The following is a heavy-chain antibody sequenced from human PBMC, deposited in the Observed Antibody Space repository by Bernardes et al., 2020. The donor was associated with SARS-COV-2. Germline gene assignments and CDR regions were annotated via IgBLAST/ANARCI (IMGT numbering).Heavy chain of an antibody. V-gene: IGHV3-23*01. D-gene: IGHD3-22*01. CDR2: ISGGGSRI. J-gene: IGHJ4*02. Sequence: GGSLRLSCVASGFTFSSYAMSWVRQAPGKGLGWVSGISGGGSRIYYADSVKGRFTISRDNSKTTLFLQMNSLRAEDTAVYYCAKGTLRNGYCPDFDYWGQGALVTVSS. CDR1: GFTFSSYA. CDR3: AKGTLRNGYCPDFDY.